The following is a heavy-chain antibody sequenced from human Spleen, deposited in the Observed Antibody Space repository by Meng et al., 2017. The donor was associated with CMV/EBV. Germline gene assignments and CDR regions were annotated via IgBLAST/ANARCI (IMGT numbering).Heavy chain of an antibody. CDR1: FSNFA. Sequence: FSNFAMNWVRQAPGKGMEWVSGINGSGAKTYYTESVKGRFSISRDNSKNTLYLQMNSLRAEDTAVYYCAKEPNYDFWSGYYYYHFDYWGQGALVTVSS. V-gene: IGHV3-23*01. CDR3: AKEPNYDFWSGYYYYHFDY. CDR2: INGSGAKT. J-gene: IGHJ4*02. D-gene: IGHD3-3*01.